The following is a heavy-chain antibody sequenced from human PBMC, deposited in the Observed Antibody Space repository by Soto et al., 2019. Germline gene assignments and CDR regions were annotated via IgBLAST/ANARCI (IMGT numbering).Heavy chain of an antibody. Sequence: PSETLSLTCTVSGGSIISSSYCWGWIRTPPGKGLEWIGSIYYSGSTYYNPSLKSRVTISVDTSKNQFSLKLSSVTAADTAVYYCARVMVWAAAEPYYYGMDVWGQGTTVTVSS. J-gene: IGHJ6*02. V-gene: IGHV4-39*01. D-gene: IGHD6-13*01. CDR2: IYYSGST. CDR3: ARVMVWAAAEPYYYGMDV. CDR1: GGSIISSSYC.